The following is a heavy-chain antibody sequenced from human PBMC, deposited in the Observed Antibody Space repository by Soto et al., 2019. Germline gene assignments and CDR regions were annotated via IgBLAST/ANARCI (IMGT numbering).Heavy chain of an antibody. V-gene: IGHV3-23*01. CDR2: ISGSGGST. D-gene: IGHD3-22*01. Sequence: GGSLRLSCAAARCTFSSYAISWVRQAPGKGLESVSAISGSGGSTYYADSVKGRFTISRDSSKTTLYLQMNSLRAEDTAVYYCANGYYDSSGYYYFDYWGQGT. J-gene: IGHJ4*02. CDR3: ANGYYDSSGYYYFDY. CDR1: RCTFSSYA.